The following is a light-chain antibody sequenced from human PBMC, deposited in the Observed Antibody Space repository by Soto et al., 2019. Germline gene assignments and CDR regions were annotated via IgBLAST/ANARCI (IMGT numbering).Light chain of an antibody. J-gene: IGKJ3*01. CDR3: QQYGSAPFT. CDR2: GAS. V-gene: IGKV3-20*01. CDR1: QSVSSSS. Sequence: EIVLTQSPGTLSLYPRERATLSCRASQSVSSSSLAWYQQKPGQAPRLLIYGASSRATNIPDRFSGSGSGTDFTLTISRLEPADFAVYYCQQYGSAPFTFGPGTKVDIK.